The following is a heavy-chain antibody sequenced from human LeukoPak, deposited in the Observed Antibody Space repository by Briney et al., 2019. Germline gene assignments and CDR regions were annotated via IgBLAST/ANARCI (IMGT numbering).Heavy chain of an antibody. CDR2: ISTSGST. CDR3: ARDPTEVHYDFWSGYYTGHDAFDI. Sequence: SETLSLTCTASGGSISSYYWSWIRQPAGKGLEWIGRISTSGSTNYNPSLKSRVTMSVDTSKNQFSLKLSSVSAADTAVYYCARDPTEVHYDFWSGYYTGHDAFDIWGQGTMVTVSS. J-gene: IGHJ3*02. V-gene: IGHV4-4*07. CDR1: GGSISSYY. D-gene: IGHD3-3*01.